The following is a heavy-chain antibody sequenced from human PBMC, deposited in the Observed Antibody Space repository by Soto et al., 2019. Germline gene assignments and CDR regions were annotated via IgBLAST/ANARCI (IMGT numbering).Heavy chain of an antibody. Sequence: GGSLRLSCAASGFTFSSYSMNWVRQAPGKGLEWVSSISSSSSYIYYADSVKGRFTISRDNAKNSLYLQMNSLRAEDTAVYYCARRGQVSSGWYIDYWGRGTLVTVSS. CDR3: ARRGQVSSGWYIDY. V-gene: IGHV3-21*01. J-gene: IGHJ4*02. D-gene: IGHD6-19*01. CDR1: GFTFSSYS. CDR2: ISSSSSYI.